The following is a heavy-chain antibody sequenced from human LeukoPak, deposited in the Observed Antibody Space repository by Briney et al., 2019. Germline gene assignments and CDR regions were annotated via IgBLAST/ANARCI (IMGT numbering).Heavy chain of an antibody. CDR1: GYTFTGYY. D-gene: IGHD6-19*01. V-gene: IGHV1-2*02. J-gene: IGHJ4*02. CDR3: VRPGAVAGHAFDY. CDR2: INPNTGDT. Sequence: GASVKVSCKASGYTFTGYYMHWVRQAPGQGLEWMGWINPNTGDTNYAQKFQGRVTMTRDTSISTAYMEVSRLRSDDTAAYHCVRPGAVAGHAFDYWGQGTLVTVSS.